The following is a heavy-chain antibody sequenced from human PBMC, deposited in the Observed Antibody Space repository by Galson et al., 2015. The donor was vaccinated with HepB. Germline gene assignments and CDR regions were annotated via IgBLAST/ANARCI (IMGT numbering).Heavy chain of an antibody. J-gene: IGHJ6*02. CDR2: IIPILGIA. V-gene: IGHV1-69*04. CDR1: GGTFSSYA. D-gene: IGHD2-21*02. CDR3: AREGLCGGDCYSGDYYYGMDV. Sequence: SVKVSCKASGGTFSSYAISWVRQAPGQGLEWMGRIIPILGIANYAQKFQGRVTITADKSTSTAYMELSSLRSEDTAVYYCAREGLCGGDCYSGDYYYGMDVWGQGTTVTVSS.